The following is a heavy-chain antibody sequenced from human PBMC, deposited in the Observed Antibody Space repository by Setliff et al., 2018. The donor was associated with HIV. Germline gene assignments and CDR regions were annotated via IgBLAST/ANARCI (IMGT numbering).Heavy chain of an antibody. CDR2: IYHSGGT. J-gene: IGHJ5*02. CDR3: ARVITMVWTTFDP. Sequence: SETLSLTCAVSGGSISSSNWWSWVRQPPGKGLEWIGEIYHSGGTNYNPSLKSRVTISLDKSKSHFSLELRSVTAADTAVYYCARVITMVWTTFDPWGQGTLVTVSS. D-gene: IGHD3-10*01. V-gene: IGHV4-4*02. CDR1: GGSISSSNW.